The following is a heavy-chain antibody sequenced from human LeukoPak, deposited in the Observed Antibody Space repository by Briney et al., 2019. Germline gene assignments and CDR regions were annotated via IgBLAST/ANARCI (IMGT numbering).Heavy chain of an antibody. CDR2: INPNSGDT. CDR1: GYTFTGYY. Sequence: ASVKVSCKASGYTFTGYYMYWVRQAPGQGLEWMGWINPNSGDTNYEQKFQGRVTMTRDTSISTAYMELSRLRSDDTAVYYCAREGRVDTAMVQDYWGQGTLVTVSS. J-gene: IGHJ4*02. CDR3: AREGRVDTAMVQDY. V-gene: IGHV1-2*02. D-gene: IGHD5-18*01.